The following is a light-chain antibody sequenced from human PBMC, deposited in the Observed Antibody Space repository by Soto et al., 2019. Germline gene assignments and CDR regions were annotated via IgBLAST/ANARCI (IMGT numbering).Light chain of an antibody. J-gene: IGKJ5*01. V-gene: IGKV1-39*01. CDR2: AAS. CDR1: QSIINY. CDR3: QQTYSTPIT. Sequence: DIQMTQSPSSLSASVGDRVTIACRASQSIINYLNWYQQRPGKAPKLLIYAASSLQSGVPSRFSGSGSGTDFTLTISSLQPEDFVTYYCQQTYSTPITFGQGTRLEIK.